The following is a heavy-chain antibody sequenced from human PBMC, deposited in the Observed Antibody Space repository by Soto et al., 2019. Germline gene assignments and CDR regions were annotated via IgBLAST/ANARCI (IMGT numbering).Heavy chain of an antibody. CDR2: ISGSGDST. D-gene: IGHD5-18*01. V-gene: IGHV3-23*01. J-gene: IGHJ4*02. CDR3: VRERSGYSYADS. Sequence: EVQLLDSGGGLVQPGGSLRLSCAASGFTFSDYAMSWLRQPPGKGLEWVSAISGSGDSTYYADSVKGRFTISRDNSKNTLYLQMNSLRAEDSAVYYCVRERSGYSYADSWGQGTLVTVSS. CDR1: GFTFSDYA.